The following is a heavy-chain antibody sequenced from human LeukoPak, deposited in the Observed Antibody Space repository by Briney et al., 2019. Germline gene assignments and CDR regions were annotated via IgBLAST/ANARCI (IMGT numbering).Heavy chain of an antibody. V-gene: IGHV4-59*10. CDR3: AREVLFKSYSRGLFFDY. Sequence: SETLSLTCAVYGGSFSGYYWSWIRQPAGKGLEWIGRISSSGSTNYNPPLKSRVTMSVDTSKNQFSLKLSSVTAADTAVYYCAREVLFKSYSRGLFFDYWGQGTLVTVSS. J-gene: IGHJ4*02. CDR2: ISSSGST. CDR1: GGSFSGYY. D-gene: IGHD1-26*01.